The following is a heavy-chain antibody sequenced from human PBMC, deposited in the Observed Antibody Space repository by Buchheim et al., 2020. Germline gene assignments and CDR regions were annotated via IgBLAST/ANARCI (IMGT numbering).Heavy chain of an antibody. CDR1: GFTFSSYG. CDR3: AKEGQQLDYYYYYGMDV. V-gene: IGHV3-30*18. J-gene: IGHJ6*02. Sequence: QVQLVESGGGVVQPGRSLRLSCAASGFTFSSYGMHWVRQAPGKGLEWVAVISYDGSNKYYADSVKGRFTISRDNSKNTLDLQMNSLRAEDTAVYYCAKEGQQLDYYYYYGMDVWGQGTT. D-gene: IGHD6-13*01. CDR2: ISYDGSNK.